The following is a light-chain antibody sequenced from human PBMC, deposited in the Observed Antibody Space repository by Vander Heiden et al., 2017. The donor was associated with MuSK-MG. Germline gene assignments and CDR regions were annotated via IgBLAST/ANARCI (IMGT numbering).Light chain of an antibody. J-gene: IGKJ5*01. CDR1: QSLLHSNGYNY. CDR2: LGS. Sequence: DIVMTQSPLSLPVTPGEPASISCRSSQSLLHSNGYNYLDWYLQKPEQSPQLLIYLGSNRASGVPDRFSGSGSGTDFTLKISRVEAEDVGVYYCMQDLQTPITFGPGTRLEMK. CDR3: MQDLQTPIT. V-gene: IGKV2-28*01.